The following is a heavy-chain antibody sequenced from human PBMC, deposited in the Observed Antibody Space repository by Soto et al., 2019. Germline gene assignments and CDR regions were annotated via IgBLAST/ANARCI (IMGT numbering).Heavy chain of an antibody. CDR2: ISTSSSYI. J-gene: IGHJ4*02. V-gene: IGHV3-21*05. CDR3: SKGVFDY. Sequence: GGPLRVSCAASGFTFSSYRMNWVRQVPGKGLEWVSYISTSSSYIYYADSVKGRFTISRDNAKNSVYLQMNSLRTEDTAFYYCSKGVFDYWGQGALVTVSS. CDR1: GFTFSSYR.